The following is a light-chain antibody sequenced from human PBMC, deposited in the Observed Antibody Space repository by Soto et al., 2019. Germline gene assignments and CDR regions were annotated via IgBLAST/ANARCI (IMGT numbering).Light chain of an antibody. J-gene: IGKJ5*01. CDR1: QSVSSRY. CDR3: QQYGSSPIT. CDR2: GAS. Sequence: EIVLTQSPGTLSLSPGGRATLSCRPSQSVSSRYLAWYQQIPGQAPRLLIYGASSRATGIPDRFSGSGSGTDFTLTISRLEPEDFAVYYCQQYGSSPITFGQGTRLEIK. V-gene: IGKV3-20*01.